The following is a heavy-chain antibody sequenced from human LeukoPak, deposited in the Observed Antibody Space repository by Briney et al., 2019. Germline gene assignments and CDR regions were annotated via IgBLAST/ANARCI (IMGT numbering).Heavy chain of an antibody. CDR1: GGSISSYY. Sequence: PSETLSLTCTVSGGSISSYYWSWIRQPPGKGLEWIGYIYTSGSTNYNPSLKSRVTISVDTSKNQFSLKLSSVTAADTAVYYCARHSRYYYYYMDVWGKGTTVTVSS. J-gene: IGHJ6*03. CDR3: ARHSRYYYYYMDV. V-gene: IGHV4-4*09. CDR2: IYTSGST.